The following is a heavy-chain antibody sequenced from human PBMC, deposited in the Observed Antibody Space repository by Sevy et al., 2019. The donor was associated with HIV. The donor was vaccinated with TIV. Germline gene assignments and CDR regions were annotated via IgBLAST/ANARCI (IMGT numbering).Heavy chain of an antibody. D-gene: IGHD6-19*01. CDR1: GASISSSGYY. CDR2: INYSGIT. V-gene: IGHV4-39*01. J-gene: IGHJ4*02. CDR3: VGPKLTYINGWHYLDY. Sequence: SETLSLTCTVSGASISSSGYYWGWIRQPPGKGLEWIASINYSGITFYNPSLKSRVTISADTSKNQFFLRLSSVTAADSSIYFCVGPKLTYINGWHYLDYWGQGTVVTVSS.